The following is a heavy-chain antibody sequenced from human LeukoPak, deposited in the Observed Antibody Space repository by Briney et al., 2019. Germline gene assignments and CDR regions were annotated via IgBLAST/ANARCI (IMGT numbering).Heavy chain of an antibody. CDR2: ISSSSSYT. CDR3: ASFAYSGSYGVDY. V-gene: IGHV3-21*05. D-gene: IGHD1-26*01. CDR1: GFTFSSYG. Sequence: GRSLRLSCAASGFTFSSYGMHWVRQAPGKGLEWVSYISSSSSYTNYADSVKGRFTISRDNAKNSLYLQMNSLRAEDTAVYYCASFAYSGSYGVDYWGQGTLVTVSS. J-gene: IGHJ4*02.